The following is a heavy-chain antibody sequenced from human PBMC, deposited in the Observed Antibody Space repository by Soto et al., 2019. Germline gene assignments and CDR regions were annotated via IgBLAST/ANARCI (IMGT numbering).Heavy chain of an antibody. V-gene: IGHV3-30-3*01. D-gene: IGHD2-2*02. CDR2: ISYDGSNK. CDR1: GFTFSSYA. Sequence: GGSLRLSCAASGFTFSSYAMHWVRQAPGKGLEWVAVISYDGSNKYYADSVKGRFTISRDNSKNTLYLQMNSLRAEDTAVYYCARDRVVPAAIEYYYYYYGMDFWGQGTTVTVSS. J-gene: IGHJ6*02. CDR3: ARDRVVPAAIEYYYYYYGMDF.